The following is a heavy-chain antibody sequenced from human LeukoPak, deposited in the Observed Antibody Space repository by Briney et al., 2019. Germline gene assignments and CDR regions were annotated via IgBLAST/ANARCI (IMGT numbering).Heavy chain of an antibody. D-gene: IGHD5-12*01. CDR3: TKDRLSKWFDP. CDR2: INTNNGVT. V-gene: IGHV1-2*02. J-gene: IGHJ5*02. CDR1: GLTFTGVNF. Sequence: GASVKVSCEASGLTFTGVNFIHWVRQAPGQGPEWMGWINTNNGVTDYARKFQGRVTMTRDTSISTVYMGLSRLTSDDMAMYYCTKDRLSKWFDPWGQGTLVTVSS.